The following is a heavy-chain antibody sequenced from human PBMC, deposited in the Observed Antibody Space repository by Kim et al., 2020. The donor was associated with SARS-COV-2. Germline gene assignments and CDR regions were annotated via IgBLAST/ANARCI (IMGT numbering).Heavy chain of an antibody. CDR1: GFTFSSYS. V-gene: IGHV3-21*01. CDR2: ISSSSSYI. CDR3: ANGDPHFDWLYNVY. Sequence: GGSLRLSCAASGFTFSSYSMNWVRQAPGKGLEWVSSISSSSSYIYYADSVKGRFTISRDNAKNSLYLQMNSLRAEDTAVYYCANGDPHFDWLYNVYWGQGTLVTVSS. J-gene: IGHJ4*02. D-gene: IGHD3-9*01.